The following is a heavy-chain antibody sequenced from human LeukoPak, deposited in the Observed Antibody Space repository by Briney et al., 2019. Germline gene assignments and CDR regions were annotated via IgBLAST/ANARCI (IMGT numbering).Heavy chain of an antibody. D-gene: IGHD6-19*01. CDR1: GYSFTSYW. CDR3: ARHGSAVAGIDAFDI. Sequence: GESLKISCKGSGYSFTSYWIGWVRQMPGKGLEWMGIIYPGDSGTRYSPSFQGQVTISADKSISTAYLQWSSLKASDTAMYYCARHGSAVAGIDAFDIWGQGTMVTVSS. J-gene: IGHJ3*02. CDR2: IYPGDSGT. V-gene: IGHV5-51*01.